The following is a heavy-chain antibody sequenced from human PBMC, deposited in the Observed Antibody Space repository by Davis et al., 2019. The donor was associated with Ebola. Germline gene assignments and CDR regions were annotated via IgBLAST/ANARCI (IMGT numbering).Heavy chain of an antibody. CDR2: INHSGST. J-gene: IGHJ5*02. CDR1: GGSISSSSYY. Sequence: MPSETLSLTCTVSGGSISSSSYYWGWIRQPPGKGLEWIGEINHSGSTNYNPSLKSRVTISVDTSKNQFSLKLSSVTAADTAIYFCARRQRYCGGGSCNNWFDPWDQGTLVTVSS. CDR3: ARRQRYCGGGSCNNWFDP. D-gene: IGHD2-15*01. V-gene: IGHV4-39*07.